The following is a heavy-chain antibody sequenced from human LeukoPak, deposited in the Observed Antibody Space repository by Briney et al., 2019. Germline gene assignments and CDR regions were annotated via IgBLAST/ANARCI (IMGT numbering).Heavy chain of an antibody. D-gene: IGHD3-3*01. CDR1: GFTFSNYA. CDR2: ISGNGGNT. V-gene: IGHV3-23*01. Sequence: PGGSLRLSCAASGFTFSNYAMSWVRQPPGKGLEWFSVISGNGGNTFYADSVKGRFTITRDNSQNTLYVQMNSLRAEDTAVYYCAKGSRFGVVIIPYFDYWGQGTLVTVSS. CDR3: AKGSRFGVVIIPYFDY. J-gene: IGHJ4*02.